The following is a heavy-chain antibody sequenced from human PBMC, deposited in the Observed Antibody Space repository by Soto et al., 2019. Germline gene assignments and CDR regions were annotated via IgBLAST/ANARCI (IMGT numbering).Heavy chain of an antibody. CDR2: MNPNSGNT. CDR3: ARDFLYDSSGYYPEYRYYFDY. D-gene: IGHD3-22*01. V-gene: IGHV1-8*01. CDR1: GYTFTSYD. J-gene: IGHJ4*02. Sequence: ASVKVSCKASGYTFTSYDINWVRQATGQGLEWMGWMNPNSGNTGYAQKFQGRVTMTRNTSISTAYMELSSLRSEDTAVYYCARDFLYDSSGYYPEYRYYFDYWGQGTLVTVSS.